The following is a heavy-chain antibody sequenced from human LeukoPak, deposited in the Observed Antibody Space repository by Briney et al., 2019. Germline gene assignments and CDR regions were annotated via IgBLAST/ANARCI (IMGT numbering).Heavy chain of an antibody. D-gene: IGHD2-2*03. CDR3: ARLGYCSSTSCAYWYFDV. CDR2: IYHSGST. V-gene: IGHV4-4*02. CDR1: GGSISSTNW. Sequence: PSETLSLTCAVSGGSISSTNWWSWVRQPPGKGLEWIGEIYHSGSTNYNPSLKSRVTISVDKSKNQFSLKLSSVTAADTAVYYCARLGYCSSTSCAYWYFDVWGRGTLVTVSS. J-gene: IGHJ2*01.